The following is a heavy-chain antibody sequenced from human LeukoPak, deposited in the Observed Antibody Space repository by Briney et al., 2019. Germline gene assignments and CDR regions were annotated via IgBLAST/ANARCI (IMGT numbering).Heavy chain of an antibody. V-gene: IGHV4-39*01. CDR1: GGSISSSSYY. J-gene: IGHJ5*02. Sequence: SETLSLTCTVSGGSISSSSYYWGWIRQPPGKGLEWIGSICYSGSTYYNPSLKSRVTISVDTSKNQFSLKLSSVTAADTAVYYCARQAGWDYYDSSGYRYWFDPWGQGTLVTVSA. CDR2: ICYSGST. CDR3: ARQAGWDYYDSSGYRYWFDP. D-gene: IGHD3-22*01.